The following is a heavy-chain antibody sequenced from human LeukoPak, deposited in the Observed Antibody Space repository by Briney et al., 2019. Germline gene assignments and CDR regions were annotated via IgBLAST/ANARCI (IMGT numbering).Heavy chain of an antibody. J-gene: IGHJ4*02. CDR1: GESMTGHY. CDR3: ARATASGSGRAYDH. Sequence: SETLSLTCAVYGESMTGHYWTWIRQPPGKRLDGIGEIHHSGGINSNPSLKNRVTMSIDMSKKQFSLKLKSVTAADTAVYYCARATASGSGRAYDHWAQGNLVPVSS. D-gene: IGHD3-10*01. V-gene: IGHV4-34*01. CDR2: IHHSGGI.